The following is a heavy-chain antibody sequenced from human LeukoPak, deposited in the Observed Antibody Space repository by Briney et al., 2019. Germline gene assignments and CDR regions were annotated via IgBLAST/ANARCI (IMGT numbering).Heavy chain of an antibody. CDR2: INPNSGGT. J-gene: IGHJ4*02. D-gene: IGHD6-13*01. CDR1: GYTFTGYY. V-gene: IGHV1-2*02. CDR3: ARFYSSSSPFDY. Sequence: ASVKVSCNASGYTFTGYYMHWVRQAPGQGLEWMGWINPNSGGTNYAQKFQGRVTMTRDTSISTAYMELSRLRSDDTAVYYCARFYSSSSPFDYWGQGTLVTVSS.